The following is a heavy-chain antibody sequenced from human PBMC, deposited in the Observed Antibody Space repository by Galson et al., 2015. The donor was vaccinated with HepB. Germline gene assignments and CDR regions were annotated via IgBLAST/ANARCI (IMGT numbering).Heavy chain of an antibody. J-gene: IGHJ6*03. CDR2: TRNKANSYTT. D-gene: IGHD6-13*01. Sequence: SLRLSCAASGFTFSDHYMDWVRQAPGKGLEWVGRTRNKANSYTTEYAASVKGRFTFSRDNSINTLYLQMNSLRAEDTAVYYCARDSAAAAVYYMDVWGKGTTVTVSS. V-gene: IGHV3-72*01. CDR1: GFTFSDHY. CDR3: ARDSAAAAVYYMDV.